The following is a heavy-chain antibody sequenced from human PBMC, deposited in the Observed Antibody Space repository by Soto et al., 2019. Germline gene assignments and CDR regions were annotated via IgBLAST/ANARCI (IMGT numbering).Heavy chain of an antibody. Sequence: QVQLVESGGGVVQPGRSLRLSCAASGFIFTTYGLHWVRQAPGKGLEWVAVIWYDGSNQYYADSVKGRFTISRDNSTTFLELEMNSVRVEDTAVYYCVKDHCGGDCYSDPYVDYWGQGTRVTVSS. V-gene: IGHV3-33*06. J-gene: IGHJ4*02. D-gene: IGHD2-21*02. CDR1: GFIFTTYG. CDR3: VKDHCGGDCYSDPYVDY. CDR2: IWYDGSNQ.